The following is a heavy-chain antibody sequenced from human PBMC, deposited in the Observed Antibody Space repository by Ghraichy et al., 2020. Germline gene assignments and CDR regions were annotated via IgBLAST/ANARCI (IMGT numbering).Heavy chain of an antibody. J-gene: IGHJ3*02. CDR3: ARVDYYDSSGYYYGAFDI. D-gene: IGHD3-22*01. CDR2: INPNSGGT. CDR1: GYTFTGYY. V-gene: IGHV1-2*02. Sequence: ASVKVSCKASGYTFTGYYMHWVRQAPGQGLEWMGWINPNSGGTNYAQKFQGGVTMTRDTSISTAYMELSRLRSDDTAVYYCARVDYYDSSGYYYGAFDIWGQGTMVTVSS.